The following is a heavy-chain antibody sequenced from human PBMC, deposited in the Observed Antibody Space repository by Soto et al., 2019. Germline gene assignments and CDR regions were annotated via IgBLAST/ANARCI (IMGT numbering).Heavy chain of an antibody. V-gene: IGHV3-33*01. CDR3: ARDGYSSGWYAGHCYYYGMDV. D-gene: IGHD6-19*01. CDR1: GFTFSSYG. J-gene: IGHJ6*02. Sequence: GGSLRLSCAASGFTFSSYGMHWVRQAPGKGLEWVAVIWYDGSNKYYADSVKGRFTISRDNSKNTLYLQMNSLRAEDTAVYYCARDGYSSGWYAGHCYYYGMDVWGQGTTVTVSS. CDR2: IWYDGSNK.